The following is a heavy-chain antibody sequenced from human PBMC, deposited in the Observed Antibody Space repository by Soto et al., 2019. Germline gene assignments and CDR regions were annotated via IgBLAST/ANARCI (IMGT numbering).Heavy chain of an antibody. J-gene: IGHJ4*02. CDR2: IYYSGST. V-gene: IGHV4-61*01. CDR3: AREYSSSSSFDY. D-gene: IGHD6-6*01. CDR1: GCSVSSGSYC. Sequence: XETLSLTCTVSGCSVSSGSYCWSWIRQPPGKGLEWIGYIYYSGSTNYNPSLKSRVTISVDTSKNQFSLKLSSVTAADTAVYYCAREYSSSSSFDYWGQGTLVTVSS.